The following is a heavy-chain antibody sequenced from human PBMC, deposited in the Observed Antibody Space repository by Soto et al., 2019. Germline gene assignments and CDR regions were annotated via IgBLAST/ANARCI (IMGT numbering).Heavy chain of an antibody. V-gene: IGHV3-23*01. CDR3: AQEGNNYDSPGYEMDV. D-gene: IGHD3-22*01. J-gene: IGHJ6*02. CDR1: GLTFNTYA. CDR2: ISGSGGNT. Sequence: VGSLRLSCAASGLTFNTYAMNWVRQAPGKGLEWVSGISGSGGNTYYGDSVKGRFTISRDNSKNTLYLQMNSLRADDTAVYFCAQEGNNYDSPGYEMDVWGQGTTVTVSS.